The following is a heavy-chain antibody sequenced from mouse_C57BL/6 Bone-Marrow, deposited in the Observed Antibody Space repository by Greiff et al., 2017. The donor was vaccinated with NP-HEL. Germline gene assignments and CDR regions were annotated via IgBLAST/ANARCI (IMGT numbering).Heavy chain of an antibody. Sequence: VQLQQSGAELARPGASVKMSCKASGYTFTSYTMHWVKQRPGQGLEWIGDINPSSGYTKYNQKFKDKATLTADKSSSAAYMQLSSLTSEDSAVYYCARKSSYGRDAMDYWGQGTSVTVSS. CDR2: INPSSGYT. D-gene: IGHD1-1*01. CDR1: GYTFTSYT. J-gene: IGHJ4*01. CDR3: ARKSSYGRDAMDY. V-gene: IGHV1-4*01.